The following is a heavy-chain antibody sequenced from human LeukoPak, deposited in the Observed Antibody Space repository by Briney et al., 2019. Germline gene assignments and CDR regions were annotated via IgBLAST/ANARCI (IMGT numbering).Heavy chain of an antibody. J-gene: IGHJ3*02. Sequence: GECLKISCEASQDTFNNYWIAWVRQVPGKGLEWVGIIFPGDSDTRYSPSLQGHVTISADKSVSTAYLQWGSLKASDSAMYYCVRDRNGRYASDICGLGTRVTVSS. CDR3: VRDRNGRYASDI. CDR1: QDTFNNYW. D-gene: IGHD1-14*01. V-gene: IGHV5-51*01. CDR2: IFPGDSDT.